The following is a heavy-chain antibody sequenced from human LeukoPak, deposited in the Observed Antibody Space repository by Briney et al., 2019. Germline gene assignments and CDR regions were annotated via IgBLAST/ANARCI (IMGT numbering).Heavy chain of an antibody. J-gene: IGHJ3*02. D-gene: IGHD5-12*01. CDR1: GGSISGYS. Sequence: PSETLSLTCIVSGGSISGYSWTWIRQPAGEGLEWIGRIYTSGTTNYDPSLKSRVTMSVDTSKNQFSLKLSSVTAADAAVYYCAGEAGGGYARAFDIWGQGTMVTVSS. CDR3: AGEAGGGYARAFDI. V-gene: IGHV4-4*07. CDR2: IYTSGTT.